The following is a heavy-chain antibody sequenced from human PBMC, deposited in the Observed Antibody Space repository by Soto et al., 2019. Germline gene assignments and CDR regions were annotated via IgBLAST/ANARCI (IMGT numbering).Heavy chain of an antibody. Sequence: EVQLLESGGGLVQPGGSLRLSCAASGFTFSNYAMNWVRQAPGKGLEWVSRISGGGEGTDYADSVKGRFTTSRDNSKNTLYMQVNSLRAEDTAVYYWAKLPLTEVAFDYLCPGTLVTVSS. CDR2: ISGGGEGT. D-gene: IGHD2-15*01. CDR1: GFTFSNYA. J-gene: IGHJ4*02. V-gene: IGHV3-23*01. CDR3: AKLPLTEVAFDY.